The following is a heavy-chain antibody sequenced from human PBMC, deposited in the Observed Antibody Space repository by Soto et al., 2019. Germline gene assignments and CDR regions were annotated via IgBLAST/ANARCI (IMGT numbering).Heavy chain of an antibody. CDR2: IIPILGIA. J-gene: IGHJ4*02. CDR1: GGTFSNYT. V-gene: IGHV1-69*08. D-gene: IGHD1-26*01. Sequence: QVQLVQSGAEVKKPGSSVKVSCKASGGTFSNYTISWVRQAPGQGLEWMGRIIPILGIANYAQKFQGRVTSTADKSTSTAYMELSSLRSEDTAVYYCAREGVGATPVDYWGQGTLVTVSS. CDR3: AREGVGATPVDY.